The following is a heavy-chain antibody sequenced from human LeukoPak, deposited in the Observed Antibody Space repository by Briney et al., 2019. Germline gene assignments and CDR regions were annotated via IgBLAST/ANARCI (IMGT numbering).Heavy chain of an antibody. J-gene: IGHJ5*02. CDR2: ISGSGTTI. Sequence: GGSLRLSCAASGFTFSSYEMNWVRQAPGKGLEWVSYISGSGTTIYYPDSVKGRFTISRDNDKNSLYLQMNSLRADDTAVYYCVRDRGGTYSGDNLFDPWGQGTLVTVSS. V-gene: IGHV3-48*03. CDR3: VRDRGGTYSGDNLFDP. D-gene: IGHD1/OR15-1a*01. CDR1: GFTFSSYE.